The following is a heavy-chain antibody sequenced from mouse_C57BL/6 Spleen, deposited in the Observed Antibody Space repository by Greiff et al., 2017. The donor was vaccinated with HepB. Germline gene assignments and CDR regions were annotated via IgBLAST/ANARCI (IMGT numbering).Heavy chain of an antibody. CDR1: GYSITSGYY. Sequence: QLKESGPGLVKPSQSLSLTCSVTGYSITSGYYWNWIRQFPGNKLEWMGYISYDGSNNYNPSLKNRISITRDTSKNQFFLKLNSVTTEDTATYYCAAYGNLLYYFDYWGQGTTLTVSS. D-gene: IGHD2-1*01. CDR2: ISYDGSN. CDR3: AAYGNLLYYFDY. J-gene: IGHJ2*01. V-gene: IGHV3-6*01.